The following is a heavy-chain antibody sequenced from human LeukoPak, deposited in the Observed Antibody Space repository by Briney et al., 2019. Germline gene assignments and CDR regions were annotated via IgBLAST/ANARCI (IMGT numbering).Heavy chain of an antibody. D-gene: IGHD3-3*02. J-gene: IGHJ4*02. CDR2: ISDRARNT. CDR1: GFTFSSYT. Sequence: GGSLRLSCATSGFTFSSYTMNWVRQTPGKGLEWVSTISDRARNTHYADSVNGRFTISRDDFLNMVYLQMNGLRAEDTAVYYCARPLASGPDFWGQGTLVTVSS. CDR3: ARPLASGPDF. V-gene: IGHV3-23*01.